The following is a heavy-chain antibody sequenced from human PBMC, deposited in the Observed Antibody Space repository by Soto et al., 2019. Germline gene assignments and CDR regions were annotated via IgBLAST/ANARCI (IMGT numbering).Heavy chain of an antibody. CDR1: GYTFTGYY. Sequence: ASVKVSCKASGYTFTGYYMHWVRQAPGQGLEWMGWINPNSGGTNYAQKFQGWVTMTRDTSISTAYMELSRLRSDDTAVYYCARDRMTTVTTSHYYYMDVWGKGTTVTVSS. CDR3: ARDRMTTVTTSHYYYMDV. D-gene: IGHD4-17*01. CDR2: INPNSGGT. J-gene: IGHJ6*03. V-gene: IGHV1-2*04.